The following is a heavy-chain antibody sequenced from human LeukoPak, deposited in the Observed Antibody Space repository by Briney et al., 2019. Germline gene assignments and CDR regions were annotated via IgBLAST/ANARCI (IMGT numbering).Heavy chain of an antibody. CDR2: IRDGGNNE. Sequence: GGSLRLSCAASGFTLSNYAMHWVRRAPGKGLEWVASIRDGGNNEFYADSVKGRFTISRDDSKNTLYLQMFSLRDEDTAVYHCARDRGYNTGWYNWFDPWGQGTLVTVSS. D-gene: IGHD6-19*01. V-gene: IGHV3-30*02. CDR1: GFTLSNYA. CDR3: ARDRGYNTGWYNWFDP. J-gene: IGHJ5*02.